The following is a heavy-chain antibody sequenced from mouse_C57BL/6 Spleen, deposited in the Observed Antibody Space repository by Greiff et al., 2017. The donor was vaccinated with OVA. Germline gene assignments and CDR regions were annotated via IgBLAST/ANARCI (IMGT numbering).Heavy chain of an antibody. J-gene: IGHJ4*01. CDR2: IYPGSGNT. D-gene: IGHD1-1*01. Sequence: VQVVESGPELVKPGASVKISCKASGYSFTSYYIHWVKQRPGQGLEWIGWIYPGSGNTKYNEKFKGKATLTADTSSSTAYMQLSSLTSEDSAVYYCARYGSSYDYAMDYWGQGTSVTVSS. V-gene: IGHV1-66*01. CDR3: ARYGSSYDYAMDY. CDR1: GYSFTSYY.